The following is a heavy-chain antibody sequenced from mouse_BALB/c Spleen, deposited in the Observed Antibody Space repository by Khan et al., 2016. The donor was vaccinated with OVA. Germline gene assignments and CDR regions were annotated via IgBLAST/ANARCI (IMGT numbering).Heavy chain of an antibody. CDR1: GYTFTSYY. D-gene: IGHD1-1*02. CDR2: INPSNGGT. V-gene: IGHV1S81*02. CDR3: TRSGDGAFAY. Sequence: QVQLQQSGAELVKPGASVRLSCKASGYTFTSYYLYWVKQRPGHGLEWIGDINPSNGGTNFNENFKTKATLTVDKSSSTAYMQLSSLTSEDSAVYYCTRSGDGAFAYWGQGTLVTVSA. J-gene: IGHJ3*01.